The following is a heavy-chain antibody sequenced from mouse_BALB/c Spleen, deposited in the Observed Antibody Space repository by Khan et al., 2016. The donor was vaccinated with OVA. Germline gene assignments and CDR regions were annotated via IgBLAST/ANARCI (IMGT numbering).Heavy chain of an antibody. Sequence: EVQLQESGPGLVKPSQSLSLTCTVTGYSITSDYAWNWIRQFPGNKLEWMGYISYSGRTSYNPSLKSRISITRDTSKNQFFLQLNSVTTEDTATYYCARSVPITTVLATAFDYWVQGTTLTVSS. CDR1: GYSITSDYA. CDR3: ARSVPITTVLATAFDY. D-gene: IGHD1-1*01. J-gene: IGHJ2*01. V-gene: IGHV3-2*02. CDR2: ISYSGRT.